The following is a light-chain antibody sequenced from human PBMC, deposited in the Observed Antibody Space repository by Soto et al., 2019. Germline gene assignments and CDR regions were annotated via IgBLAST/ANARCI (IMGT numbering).Light chain of an antibody. V-gene: IGKV3-20*01. CDR2: GAS. Sequence: EIVLTQSPGTLSLSPGERATLSCRASQSVSSSYLAWYQQKPGQAPRLLIYGASSRATGIPDRFSGSGSGTDFTLTISRLEPEDFAVYYCQQYSSSPHVTFGQGTKVEIK. CDR3: QQYSSSPHVT. CDR1: QSVSSSY. J-gene: IGKJ1*01.